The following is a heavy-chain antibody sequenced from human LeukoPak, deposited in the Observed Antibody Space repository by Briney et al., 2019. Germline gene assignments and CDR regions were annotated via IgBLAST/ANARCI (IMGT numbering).Heavy chain of an antibody. CDR1: GYSFTSYW. D-gene: IGHD3-10*01. CDR2: IYPGDSDT. CDR3: ASQKLWFGELLSNAFDI. J-gene: IGHJ3*02. Sequence: ESLKISCKGSGYSFTSYWIGWVRQMPGKGLEWMGIIYPGDSDTRYSPSFQGQVTISADKSISTAYLQWSSLKASDTAMYYCASQKLWFGELLSNAFDIWGQGTMVTVSS. V-gene: IGHV5-51*01.